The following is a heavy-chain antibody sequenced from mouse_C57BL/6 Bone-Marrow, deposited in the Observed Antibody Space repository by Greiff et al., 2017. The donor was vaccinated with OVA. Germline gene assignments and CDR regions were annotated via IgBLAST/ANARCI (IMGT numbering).Heavy chain of an antibody. CDR1: GYSITSDY. CDR3: ARLGITTVLPYWYVDV. V-gene: IGHV3-8*01. D-gene: IGHD1-1*01. CDR2: ISYSGST. J-gene: IGHJ1*03. Sequence: EVQLQQSGPGLAKPSQTLSLTCSVTGYSITSDYWNWIRKFPGNKLEYMGYISYSGSTYYNPSLKSRISITRDTSKNQYYLQLNSVTTEDTATYYCARLGITTVLPYWYVDVWGTGTTVTVSS.